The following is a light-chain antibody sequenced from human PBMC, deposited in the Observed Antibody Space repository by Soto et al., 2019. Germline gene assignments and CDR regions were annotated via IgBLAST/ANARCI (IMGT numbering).Light chain of an antibody. V-gene: IGLV2-8*01. CDR2: EVT. CDR3: SSYAGRTLYV. CDR1: SSDVGGYDY. J-gene: IGLJ1*01. Sequence: QSALTQPPSASGSAGQSVTISCTGTSSDVGGYDYVSWYQQRPGKAPKLLIHEVTKRPSGVPDRFSGSKSGNTASLTVSGLQAEDEADYYCSSYAGRTLYVFGTGTKLTVL.